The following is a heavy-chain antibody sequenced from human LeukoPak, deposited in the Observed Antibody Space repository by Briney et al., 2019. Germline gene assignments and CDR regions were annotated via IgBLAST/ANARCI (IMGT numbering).Heavy chain of an antibody. J-gene: IGHJ4*02. CDR2: IDTSGST. D-gene: IGHD3-22*01. CDR1: GGSISSGSYY. V-gene: IGHV4-61*02. CDR3: ARASYYYDSSGYFDLFDY. Sequence: SETLSLTCTVSGGSISSGSYYWSWIRQPAGKGLEWIGRIDTSGSTNYNPSLKSRVTISVDTSKNQFSLKLSSVTAADTAVYYCARASYYYDSSGYFDLFDYWGQGTLVTVSS.